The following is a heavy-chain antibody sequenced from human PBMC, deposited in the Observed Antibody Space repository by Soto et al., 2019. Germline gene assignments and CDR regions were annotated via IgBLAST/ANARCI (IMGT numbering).Heavy chain of an antibody. CDR1: GFSVSATKY. CDR3: ARANDLNAFDM. CDR2: IYSGGTY. J-gene: IGHJ3*02. V-gene: IGHV3-53*04. Sequence: EVQLVESGGGLVQPGGSLRLSCVASGFSVSATKYMNWLRQAPDKGLEWVSVIYSGGTYYYADSVKGRFTISRHDSKNTLYLQMDSLRPEDTAVYFWARANDLNAFDMGSEGTMFTVSS.